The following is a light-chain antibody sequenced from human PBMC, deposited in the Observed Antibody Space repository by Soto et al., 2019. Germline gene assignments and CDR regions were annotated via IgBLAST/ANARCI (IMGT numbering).Light chain of an antibody. CDR1: QDIRND. V-gene: IGKV1-17*01. CDR2: AAS. J-gene: IGKJ1*01. Sequence: DIQLNQSPSSLSASVGDRVTLTCRASQDIRNDFSWYQQKPGRAPKRLIYAASALQSGVPSRFSGDGSGTEFTLTISSLQSEDFATYYCLQHSTYPWTFGPGTKVDIK. CDR3: LQHSTYPWT.